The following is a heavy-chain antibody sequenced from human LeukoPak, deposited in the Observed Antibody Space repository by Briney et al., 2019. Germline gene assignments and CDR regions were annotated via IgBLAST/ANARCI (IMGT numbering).Heavy chain of an antibody. D-gene: IGHD2-2*01. J-gene: IGHJ4*02. CDR3: AVPSPSPTSSDY. Sequence: SVKVSCKASGGTFSSYAISWVRQAPGQGLEWMGGIIPIFGTANYAQKFQGRVTITADESTSTAYMELSSLRSEDTAVYYCAVPSPSPTSSDYWGQGTLVTVSS. CDR2: IIPIFGTA. V-gene: IGHV1-69*13. CDR1: GGTFSSYA.